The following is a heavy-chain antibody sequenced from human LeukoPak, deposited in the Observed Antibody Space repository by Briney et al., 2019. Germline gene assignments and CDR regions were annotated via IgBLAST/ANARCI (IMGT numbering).Heavy chain of an antibody. V-gene: IGHV3-30-3*01. CDR2: ISYDGSNK. Sequence: GGSLRLSCAASGFTFSSYAMPWVRQAPGKGLEWVAVISYDGSNKYYADYVKGRFTISRDNSKNTLYLQMNSLRAEDTAVYYCAREKWELLGYYFDYWGQGTLVTVSS. J-gene: IGHJ4*02. D-gene: IGHD1-26*01. CDR1: GFTFSSYA. CDR3: AREKWELLGYYFDY.